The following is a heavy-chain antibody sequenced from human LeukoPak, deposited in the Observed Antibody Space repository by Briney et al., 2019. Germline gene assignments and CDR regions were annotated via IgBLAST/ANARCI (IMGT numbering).Heavy chain of an antibody. CDR2: IIENGNA. CDR1: GGSFSSYS. CDR3: ARGYYPPRWYFDL. D-gene: IGHD3-10*01. V-gene: IGHV4-34*01. J-gene: IGHJ2*01. Sequence: PSETLSLTCALYGGSFSSYSWSWTWIRQTPEKGLEWIGEIIENGNANYNPSLKSRVTIDLDTSKNQFSLKLTSMTAADTAMYYCARGYYPPRWYFDLWGRGTLVTVSS.